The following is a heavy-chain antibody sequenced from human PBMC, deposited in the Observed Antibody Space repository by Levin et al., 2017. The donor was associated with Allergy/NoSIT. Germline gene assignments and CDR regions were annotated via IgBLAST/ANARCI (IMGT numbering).Heavy chain of an antibody. CDR2: INPSGKDT. D-gene: IGHD3-22*01. CDR1: GYSFTAFY. V-gene: IGHV1-46*01. CDR3: VRDSGSYAGSF. Sequence: VASVKVSCKASGYSFTAFYMHWVRQAPGQGLEWMGQINPSGKDTTYAQQFQGRITLTRDTSTTTDYMELSSLRSEDTAMYYCVRDSGSYAGSFWGQGTLVTVSS. J-gene: IGHJ4*02.